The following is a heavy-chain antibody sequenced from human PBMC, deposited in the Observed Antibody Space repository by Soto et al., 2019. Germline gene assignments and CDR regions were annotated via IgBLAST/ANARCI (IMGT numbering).Heavy chain of an antibody. Sequence: QITLKESGPTLVKPTQTLTLTCTFSAFSLSTGGVGVGWIRQPPGKALEWLALIYWDDDKRYSPSLSSRLTLTKDTSKNQVVLTMTNIDPGDTATYYCIQSRCGGDCLQAYASYYYYGMDVGGQGTTGTVSS. CDR2: IYWDDDK. CDR1: AFSLSTGGVG. V-gene: IGHV2-5*02. D-gene: IGHD2-21*02. J-gene: IGHJ6*02. CDR3: IQSRCGGDCLQAYASYYYYGMDV.